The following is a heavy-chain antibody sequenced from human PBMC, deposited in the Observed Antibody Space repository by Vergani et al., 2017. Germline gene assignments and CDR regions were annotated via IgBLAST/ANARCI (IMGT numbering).Heavy chain of an antibody. CDR3: ARDEGSSGAWSGFDD. CDR2: IWYDGSNK. CDR1: GFTFSSYG. V-gene: IGHV3-33*01. D-gene: IGHD3-3*01. Sequence: QVQLVESGGGVVQPGRSLRLSCAASGFTFSSYGMHWVRQAPGKGLEWVAVIWYDGSNKYYADSVKGRFTISRDNSKNTLYLQMNSLRAEDTAVYYCARDEGSSGAWSGFDDWGQGTLVTVSS. J-gene: IGHJ4*02.